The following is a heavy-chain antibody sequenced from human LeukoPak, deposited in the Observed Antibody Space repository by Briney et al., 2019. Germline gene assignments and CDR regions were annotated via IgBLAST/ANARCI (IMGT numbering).Heavy chain of an antibody. CDR1: GFTVSGTH. Sequence: GGSLRLSCAASGFTVSGTHMSWVRQAPGKGLEWVSAIYTGGTTYYSDSVEGRFTISRDKSKNTLYLEMDSLRVEDTAVYYRARDQATSGGGLDSWGQGTLVTVSS. V-gene: IGHV3-53*01. CDR3: ARDQATSGGGLDS. D-gene: IGHD3-16*01. J-gene: IGHJ4*02. CDR2: IYTGGTT.